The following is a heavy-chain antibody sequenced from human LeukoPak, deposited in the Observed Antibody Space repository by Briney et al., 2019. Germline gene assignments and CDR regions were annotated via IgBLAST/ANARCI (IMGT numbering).Heavy chain of an antibody. Sequence: GASVKVSCKASGYTFTGYYMHWVRQAPGQGLEWMGWINPNSGGTNYAQKLQGRVTMTTDTSTSTAYMELRSLRSDDTAVYYCARSMWFGELAPDAFDIWGQGTMVTVSS. CDR1: GYTFTGYY. D-gene: IGHD3-10*01. V-gene: IGHV1-2*02. CDR2: INPNSGGT. J-gene: IGHJ3*02. CDR3: ARSMWFGELAPDAFDI.